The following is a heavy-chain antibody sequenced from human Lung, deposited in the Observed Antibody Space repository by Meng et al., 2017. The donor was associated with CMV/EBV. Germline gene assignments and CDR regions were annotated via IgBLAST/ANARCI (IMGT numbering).Heavy chain of an antibody. V-gene: IGHV7-4-1*02. CDR1: GYTFSTYP. J-gene: IGHJ5*02. D-gene: IGHD2/OR15-2a*01. CDR3: ARGGNFDP. CDR2: ISTNTGTP. Sequence: VLLVKSGSELKMPGASVMCSCKASGYTFSTYPITRVRQAHGRGLEWMGWISTNTGTPTYTQGFTGRFVFSLDTSVSTAYLQISSLKAEDTAVYYCARGGNFDPWGQGTLVTVSS.